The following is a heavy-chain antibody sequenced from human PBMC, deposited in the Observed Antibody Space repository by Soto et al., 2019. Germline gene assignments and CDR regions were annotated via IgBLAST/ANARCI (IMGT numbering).Heavy chain of an antibody. CDR2: ISGSGGST. V-gene: IGHV3-23*01. D-gene: IGHD6-13*01. CDR1: GFTFSSYA. CDR3: AKAPGQQLAPDAVDI. J-gene: IGHJ3*02. Sequence: GGSLRLSCAASGFTFSSYAMSWVGQAPGKGLEWVSAISGSGGSTYYADSVKGRFTISRDNSKNTLYLQMNSLRAEDTAVYYCAKAPGQQLAPDAVDIWGQGTLVTVPS.